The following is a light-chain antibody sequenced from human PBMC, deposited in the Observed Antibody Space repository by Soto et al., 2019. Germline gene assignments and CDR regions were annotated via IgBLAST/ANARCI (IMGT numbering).Light chain of an antibody. Sequence: DIQMTQSPSSLSASIGDRVTITCRASQTVESYLNWYQHKPGKAPQLLISGATTLRGGVPSRFSGSASGPDFTLTISSLQPEDVATYCCEQCYSTPYTFGQGNKL. V-gene: IGKV1-39*01. CDR1: QTVESY. CDR3: EQCYSTPYT. CDR2: GAT. J-gene: IGKJ2*01.